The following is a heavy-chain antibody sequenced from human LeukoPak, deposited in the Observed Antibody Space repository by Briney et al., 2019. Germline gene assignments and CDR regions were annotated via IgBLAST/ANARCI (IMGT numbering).Heavy chain of an antibody. D-gene: IGHD6-19*01. CDR2: IRSKANSYAT. J-gene: IGHJ4*02. CDR3: SHSSGREY. Sequence: GGSLRLSCAASGFTFSGSAMHWVRQASGKGLEWVGRIRSKANSYATAYAASVKGRFTISRNDSKNTAYLQMNSLKTEDTAVYYCSHSSGREYWGQGTLVTVSS. CDR1: GFTFSGSA. V-gene: IGHV3-73*01.